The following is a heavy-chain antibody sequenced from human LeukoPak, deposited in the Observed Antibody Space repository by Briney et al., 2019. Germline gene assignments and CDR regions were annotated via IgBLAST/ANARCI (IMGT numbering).Heavy chain of an antibody. CDR1: GFTFSDYG. J-gene: IGHJ4*02. Sequence: GGSLRLSCAASGFTFSDYGMHWVRQAPGKGLEWVALISYDGGNKFYEDSVRDRFTISRDNSKNTMFLQMKSLRIEDTAVYYCAKVFEVRGARRPKDYWGQGTLVIVSS. CDR2: ISYDGGNK. V-gene: IGHV3-30*18. D-gene: IGHD3-10*01. CDR3: AKVFEVRGARRPKDY.